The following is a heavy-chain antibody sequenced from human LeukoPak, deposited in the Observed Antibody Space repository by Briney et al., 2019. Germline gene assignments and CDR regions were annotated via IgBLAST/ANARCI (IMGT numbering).Heavy chain of an antibody. CDR1: GGSISSGGYY. D-gene: IGHD3-22*01. CDR3: AKSHVFYDSSGYSFDY. V-gene: IGHV4-30-2*01. CDR2: IYHSGST. Sequence: SETLSLTCTVSGGSISSGGYYWSWIRQPPGKGLEWIGYIYHSGSTYYNPSLKSRVTISVDRSKNQFSLKLSSVTAADTAVYYCAKSHVFYDSSGYSFDYWGQGTLVTVSS. J-gene: IGHJ4*02.